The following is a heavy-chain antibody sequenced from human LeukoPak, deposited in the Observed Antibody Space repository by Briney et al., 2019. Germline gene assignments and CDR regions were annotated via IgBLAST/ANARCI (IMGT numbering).Heavy chain of an antibody. Sequence: PSETLSLTCTVSGDSISSYHWSWIRQPPGKGLEWIAHIYYTGSTNYNPSLKSRVTISLDTSKNQFSLKLSSVTAADTAVYYCTRSLGVVIHGGMDVWGQGTTVTVSS. CDR2: IYYTGST. CDR1: GDSISSYH. D-gene: IGHD3-3*01. V-gene: IGHV4-59*01. J-gene: IGHJ6*02. CDR3: TRSLGVVIHGGMDV.